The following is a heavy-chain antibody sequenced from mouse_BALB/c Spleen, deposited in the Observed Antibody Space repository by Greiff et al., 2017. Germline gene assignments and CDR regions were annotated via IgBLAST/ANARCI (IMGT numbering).Heavy chain of an antibody. CDR3: ASPYGNYWYFDV. V-gene: IGHV3-8*02. D-gene: IGHD2-1*01. CDR1: GDSITSGY. CDR2: ISYSGST. J-gene: IGHJ1*01. Sequence: EVKVEESGPSLVKPSQTLSLTCSVTGDSITSGYWNWIRKFPGNKLEYMGYISYSGSTYYNPSLKSRISITRDTSKNQYYLQLNSVTTEDTATYYCASPYGNYWYFDVWGAGTTVTVSS.